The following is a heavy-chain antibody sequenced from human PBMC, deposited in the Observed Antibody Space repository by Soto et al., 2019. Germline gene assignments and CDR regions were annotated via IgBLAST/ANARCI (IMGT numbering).Heavy chain of an antibody. Sequence: SETLSLTCTVSGGSISSSSYYWRWIRQPPWKGLEWIGSIYYSGSTYYNPSLKSRVTISVDTSKNQFSLKLSSVTAADTAVYYCARLSRHRRTSITIFGVVTYYFDYWGQGTLVTVSS. J-gene: IGHJ4*02. CDR1: GGSISSSSYY. V-gene: IGHV4-39*01. CDR2: IYYSGST. CDR3: ARLSRHRRTSITIFGVVTYYFDY. D-gene: IGHD3-3*01.